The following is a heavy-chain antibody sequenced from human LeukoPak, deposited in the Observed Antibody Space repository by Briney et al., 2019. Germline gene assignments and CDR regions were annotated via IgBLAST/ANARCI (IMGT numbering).Heavy chain of an antibody. CDR2: ISYDGSNK. J-gene: IGHJ4*02. V-gene: IGHV3-30*03. CDR3: ARHVVVTAMDY. CDR1: GFTFSSYA. D-gene: IGHD2-21*02. Sequence: GGSLRLSCAASGFTFSSYAMSWVRQAPGKGLEWVAVISYDGSNKYYADSVKGRFTISRDNSKNTLYLQMNSLRAEDTAVYYCARHVVVTAMDYWGQGTLVTVSS.